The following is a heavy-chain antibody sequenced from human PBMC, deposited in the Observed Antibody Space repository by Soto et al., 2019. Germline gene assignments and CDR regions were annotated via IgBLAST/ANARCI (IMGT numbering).Heavy chain of an antibody. CDR3: ARAIGDYDFWSGYSVTGYYGMDV. D-gene: IGHD3-3*01. Sequence: SATLSLTCAVYGGSFTGYYSGWLSQPPRKGLAWIGEINNSGSTNYNPSLKSRVTISVDTSKNQFSLKLRSVTAADTAVYYCARAIGDYDFWSGYSVTGYYGMDVWGQGT. V-gene: IGHV4-34*01. CDR1: GGSFTGYY. J-gene: IGHJ6*02. CDR2: INNSGST.